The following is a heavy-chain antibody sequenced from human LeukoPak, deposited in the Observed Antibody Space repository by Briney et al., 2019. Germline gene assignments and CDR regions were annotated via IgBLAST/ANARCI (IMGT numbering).Heavy chain of an antibody. Sequence: SETLSLTCAVYGGSFSGYYWSWIRQPPGKGLEWIGEINHSGSTNYNPSLKSRVTISVDTSKNQFSLKLSSVTAADTAVYYCARGRPSGRVRGWPSHYWGQGTLVTVSS. CDR3: ARGRPSGRVRGWPSHY. V-gene: IGHV4-34*01. D-gene: IGHD6-19*01. CDR2: INHSGST. CDR1: GGSFSGYY. J-gene: IGHJ4*02.